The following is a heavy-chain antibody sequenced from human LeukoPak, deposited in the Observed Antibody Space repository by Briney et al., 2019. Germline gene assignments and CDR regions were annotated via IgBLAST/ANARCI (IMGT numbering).Heavy chain of an antibody. CDR2: MNPNSGNT. CDR3: ARAPIVVVPAADNRTYYYYYYGMDV. J-gene: IGHJ6*02. CDR1: GYTFTSYD. V-gene: IGHV1-8*01. D-gene: IGHD2-2*01. Sequence: ASVKVSCKASGYTFTSYDINWVRQATGQGLEWMGWMNPNSGNTGYAQKFQGRVTMTRNTSISTAYMELSSLRAEDTAVYYCARAPIVVVPAADNRTYYYYYYGMDVWGQGTTVTVSS.